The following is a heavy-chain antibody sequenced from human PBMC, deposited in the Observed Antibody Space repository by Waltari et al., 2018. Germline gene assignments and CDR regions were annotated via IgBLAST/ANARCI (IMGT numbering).Heavy chain of an antibody. D-gene: IGHD1-26*01. Sequence: EVLLMESGGGLVKPGGSLRLSCAVSGFMFNTYDMHWVRQAPGKGPEWVSRITRSASFIYYANSVKGRFTVSRDDAEKSLFLQMDSLTVEDTAVYYCARSSPQGTPGGIDHWGQGTLVTVSS. CDR1: GFMFNTYD. CDR3: ARSSPQGTPGGIDH. J-gene: IGHJ5*02. CDR2: ITRSASFI. V-gene: IGHV3-21*01.